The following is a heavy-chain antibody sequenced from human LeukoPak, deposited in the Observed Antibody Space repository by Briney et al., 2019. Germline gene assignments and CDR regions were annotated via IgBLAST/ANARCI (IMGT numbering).Heavy chain of an antibody. J-gene: IGHJ6*03. Sequence: PGGSLRLSCVGSGFTFSNYYMYWVRQAPGKGLVWVSRIKNAGSDTIYADSAKGRFTISRDNAKNTVYLQMNSLRAEDTAVYYCARGGYGHNMDVWGEGTTVTVSS. CDR3: ARGGYGHNMDV. V-gene: IGHV3-74*01. CDR2: IKNAGSDT. CDR1: GFTFSNYY. D-gene: IGHD3-10*01.